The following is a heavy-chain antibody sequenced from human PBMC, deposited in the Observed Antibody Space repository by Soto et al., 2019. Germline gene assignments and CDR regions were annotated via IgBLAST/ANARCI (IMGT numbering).Heavy chain of an antibody. V-gene: IGHV4-34*01. CDR2: INHSGST. J-gene: IGHJ5*02. D-gene: IGHD3-10*01. CDR1: GGSFSGYY. Sequence: SETLSLTCAVYGGSFSGYYWSWIRQPPGKGLEWIGEINHSGSTNYNPSLKGRVTISVDTSKNQFSLKLSSVTAADTAVYYCASDAMVRGVPWGQGTLVTVSS. CDR3: ASDAMVRGVP.